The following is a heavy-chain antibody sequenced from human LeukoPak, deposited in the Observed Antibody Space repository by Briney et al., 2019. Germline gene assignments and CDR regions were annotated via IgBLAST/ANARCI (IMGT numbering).Heavy chain of an antibody. CDR3: ARNGAAAENFDY. CDR2: IWYDGSNK. V-gene: IGHV3-33*01. Sequence: GGSLRLSCAASGFTFSSYGMHWVRQAPGKGLEWVAVIWYDGSNKYYADSVKGRFTISRDNSKNTLYLQMNSLRAEDTAVYYCARNGAAAENFDYWGQGALVTVSS. CDR1: GFTFSSYG. J-gene: IGHJ4*02. D-gene: IGHD6-13*01.